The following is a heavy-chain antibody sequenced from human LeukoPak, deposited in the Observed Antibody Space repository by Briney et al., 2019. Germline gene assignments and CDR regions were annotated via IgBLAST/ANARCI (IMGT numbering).Heavy chain of an antibody. CDR1: GGSTSSYY. CDR3: ARGGPYSNYD. J-gene: IGHJ4*02. V-gene: IGHV4-59*01. CDR2: IYYSGST. Sequence: SETLSLTCTVSGGSTSSYYWSWIRQPPGKGLEWIGYIYYSGSTNYNPSLKSRVTISVDTSKNQFSLKLSSVTAADTAVYYCARGGPYSNYDWGQGTLVTVSS. D-gene: IGHD4-11*01.